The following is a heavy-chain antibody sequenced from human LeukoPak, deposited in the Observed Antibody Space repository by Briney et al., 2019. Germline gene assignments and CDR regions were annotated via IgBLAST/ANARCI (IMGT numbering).Heavy chain of an antibody. CDR2: IYTSGST. Sequence: PSQTLSLTCTVSGNSISSGDNYWSWIRQPAGKGLEWIGRIYTSGSTNYNPSLKSRVTISVDTSKNQFSLKLSSVTAADTAVYYCARGQLWFRYYFDYWGQGTLVTVSS. CDR3: ARGQLWFRYYFDY. J-gene: IGHJ4*02. V-gene: IGHV4-61*02. D-gene: IGHD5-18*01. CDR1: GNSISSGDNY.